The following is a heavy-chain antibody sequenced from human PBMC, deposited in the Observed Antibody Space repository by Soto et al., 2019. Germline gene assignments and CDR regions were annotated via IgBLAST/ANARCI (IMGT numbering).Heavy chain of an antibody. CDR3: ARAAAGPNWFDP. V-gene: IGHV4-30-2*01. D-gene: IGHD6-13*01. J-gene: IGHJ5*02. Sequence: SETLSLTCTVSGGSINSGGYSWTWIRQPPGKGLEWIGFIYHTGTTYYNPSLKSRVTISVDRSKNQFSLKLNSVTAADTAVYYCARAAAGPNWFDPWGQGTLVTVSS. CDR2: IYHTGTT. CDR1: GGSINSGGYS.